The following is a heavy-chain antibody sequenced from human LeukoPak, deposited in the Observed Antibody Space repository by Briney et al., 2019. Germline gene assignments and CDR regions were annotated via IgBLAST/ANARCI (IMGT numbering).Heavy chain of an antibody. CDR1: GYTFTSYD. CDR2: MNPNSGNT. CDR3: ARARSRARSHYYYYMDV. V-gene: IGHV1-8*01. Sequence: ASVKVSCKASGYTFTSYDINWVRQATGQGLEWMGWMNPNSGNTGYAQKFQGRVTMTRNTSISTAYMELSSLRSEDTAVYYCARARSRARSHYYYYMDVWGKGTTVTVSS. J-gene: IGHJ6*03.